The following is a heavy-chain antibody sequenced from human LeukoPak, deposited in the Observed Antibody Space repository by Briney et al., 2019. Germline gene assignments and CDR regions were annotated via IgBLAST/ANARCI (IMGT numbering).Heavy chain of an antibody. J-gene: IGHJ4*02. CDR1: GFPFRDYY. CDR3: AREGYYGSGSPPSLYFDY. CDR2: TSSDLNVK. V-gene: IGHV3-30*03. D-gene: IGHD3-10*01. Sequence: PGGSLRLSCAASGFPFRDYYMTWIRQAPGKGLEWVAVTSSDLNVKLYADSVKGRFTISRDNSRSTLYLQMNSLRPEDTAIYYCAREGYYGSGSPPSLYFDYWGQGTLVTVSS.